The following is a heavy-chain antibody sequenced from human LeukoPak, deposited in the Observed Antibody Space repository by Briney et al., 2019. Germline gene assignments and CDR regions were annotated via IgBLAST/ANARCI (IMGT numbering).Heavy chain of an antibody. D-gene: IGHD4-17*01. Sequence: GGSLRLSCAASGFTFDDYTMHWVRQAPGKGLEWVSLISWDGGSTYYADSVKGRFTISRDNSKNFLYLQMNSLRTEDTALYYCAKDATAQEADYFDYWGQGTLVTVSS. CDR2: ISWDGGST. J-gene: IGHJ4*02. V-gene: IGHV3-43*01. CDR1: GFTFDDYT. CDR3: AKDATAQEADYFDY.